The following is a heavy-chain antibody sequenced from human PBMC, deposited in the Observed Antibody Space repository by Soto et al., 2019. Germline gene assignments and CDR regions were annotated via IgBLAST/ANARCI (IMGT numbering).Heavy chain of an antibody. D-gene: IGHD1-26*01. CDR3: ARGAVGXTTWFDP. J-gene: IGHJ5*02. V-gene: IGHV1-2*04. CDR1: GYTFTGYY. CDR2: INPNSGGT. Sequence: GASVKVSCKASGYTFTGYYMHWVRQAPGQGLEWMGWINPNSGGTNYAQKFQGWVTMTRDTSISTAYMELSRLRSDDTAVYYCARGAVGXTTWFDPWGQGTLVTVSS.